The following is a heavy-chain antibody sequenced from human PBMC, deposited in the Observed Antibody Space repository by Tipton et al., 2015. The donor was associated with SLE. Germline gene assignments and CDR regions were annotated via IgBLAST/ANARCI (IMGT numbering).Heavy chain of an antibody. Sequence: GLVKPSETLSLTCTVSGASISNATYFWGWIRQPPGKGPEWIGSVHYSGSTHFNPSLMSRVTTSLDTPKNHFSLKLSSVTAADTAVYYCVRGRSESFSAGFDSWGRGTLVTVSS. V-gene: IGHV4-39*07. CDR1: GASISNATYF. CDR3: VRGRSESFSAGFDS. CDR2: VHYSGST. D-gene: IGHD1-26*01. J-gene: IGHJ2*01.